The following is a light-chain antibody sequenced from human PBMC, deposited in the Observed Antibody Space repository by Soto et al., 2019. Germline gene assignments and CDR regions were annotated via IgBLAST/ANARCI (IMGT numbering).Light chain of an antibody. CDR3: RQYGRSLGFA. V-gene: IGKV3-11*01. Sequence: EIELTQSPATLSLSPGETATLSCRASQNVDKFLAWYQQRPGQAPRLLIYDASKRATGIPARFSGSGSGTDFTLTISRLEPEDFAVYYCRQYGRSLGFAFGGGTKVDIK. J-gene: IGKJ4*01. CDR1: QNVDKF. CDR2: DAS.